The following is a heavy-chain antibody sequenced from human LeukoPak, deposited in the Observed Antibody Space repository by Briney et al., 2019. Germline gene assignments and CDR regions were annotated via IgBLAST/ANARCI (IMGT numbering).Heavy chain of an antibody. V-gene: IGHV3-23*01. Sequence: GGSLRFSCAASGFSFSSYAMSWVRQAPGKGLEWASAISGSGGSTYYADSVKGRFTISRDNSRTTLYLQMNSLRAEDTAVYYCAINIVVVPVPMRGGDYWGQGTLVTVSS. D-gene: IGHD2-2*01. CDR1: GFSFSSYA. CDR2: ISGSGGST. J-gene: IGHJ4*02. CDR3: AINIVVVPVPMRGGDY.